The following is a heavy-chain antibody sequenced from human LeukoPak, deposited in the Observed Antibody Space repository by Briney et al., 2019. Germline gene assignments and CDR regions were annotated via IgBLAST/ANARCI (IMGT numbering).Heavy chain of an antibody. CDR2: MYYSGSS. CDR1: GGSISSSTSY. D-gene: IGHD6-13*01. V-gene: IGHV4-39*07. CDR3: AKDGAASGSTFDY. Sequence: PSETLSLTCTVSGGSISSSTSYWGWIRQPPGKGLEWIGSMYYSGSSYYNPSLKSRITISVDTSKNQFSLNLSSVTAADAAVYYCAKDGAASGSTFDYWGQGILVTVSS. J-gene: IGHJ4*02.